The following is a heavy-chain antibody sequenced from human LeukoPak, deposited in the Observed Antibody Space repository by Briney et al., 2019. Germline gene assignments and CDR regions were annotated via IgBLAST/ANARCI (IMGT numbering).Heavy chain of an antibody. D-gene: IGHD3-22*01. V-gene: IGHV3-33*01. CDR3: ARDPSWLGYFDY. Sequence: GGSLRLSCAASGFTFSSYGIHWVRQVPGKGLKWVALIWYDGSNRNYVDSVKGRFTISRDNSKKTVYLQMNSLRAEDTAVYYCARDPSWLGYFDYWGQGTLVTVAS. CDR1: GFTFSSYG. J-gene: IGHJ4*02. CDR2: IWYDGSNR.